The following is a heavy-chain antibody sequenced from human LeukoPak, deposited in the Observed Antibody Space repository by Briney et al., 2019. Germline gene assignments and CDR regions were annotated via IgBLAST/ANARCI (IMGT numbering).Heavy chain of an antibody. V-gene: IGHV3-30-3*01. Sequence: GGSLRLSCAASGFTFSSYAMHWVRQAPGKGLEWVAVISYDGSNKYYADSVKGRFTISRDNSKNTLYLQMNSLRAEDTALYYCARDRVGATTNFDYWGQGTLVTVSS. J-gene: IGHJ4*02. CDR3: ARDRVGATTNFDY. CDR1: GFTFSSYA. D-gene: IGHD1-26*01. CDR2: ISYDGSNK.